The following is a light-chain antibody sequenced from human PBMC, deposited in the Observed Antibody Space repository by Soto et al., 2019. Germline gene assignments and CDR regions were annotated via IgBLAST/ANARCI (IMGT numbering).Light chain of an antibody. V-gene: IGLV4-69*01. Sequence: QSVLTQSPSASASLGASVKLTCTLSSGHSSYAIAWHQQQPEKGPRYLMKLNSDGSHSQGDGIPDRFSGSSSGAERYLTISSLQSEDEADYYCQTWGTGIQVFGGVTKLTVL. CDR3: QTWGTGIQV. CDR1: SGHSSYA. J-gene: IGLJ2*01. CDR2: LNSDGSH.